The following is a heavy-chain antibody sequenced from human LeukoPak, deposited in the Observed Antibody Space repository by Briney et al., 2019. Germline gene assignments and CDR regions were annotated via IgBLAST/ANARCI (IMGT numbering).Heavy chain of an antibody. V-gene: IGHV3-23*01. D-gene: IGHD3-22*01. CDR2: ISGSGGST. J-gene: IGHJ5*02. CDR3: AKGTNYYDSSGYYL. CDR1: GFTFSSYA. Sequence: PGGPLRLSCAASGFTFSSYAMSWVRQAPGKGLEWVSAISGSGGSTYYADSVKGRFTISRDNSKNTLYLQMNSLRAEDTAVYYCAKGTNYYDSSGYYLWGQGTLVTVSS.